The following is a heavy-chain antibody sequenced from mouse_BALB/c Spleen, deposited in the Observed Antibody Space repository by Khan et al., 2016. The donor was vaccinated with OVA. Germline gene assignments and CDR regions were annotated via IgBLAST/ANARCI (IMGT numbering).Heavy chain of an antibody. CDR2: INYSGTT. CDR3: VRGRAY. J-gene: IGHJ3*01. Sequence: EVQLQESGPGLVKPSQSLSLTCTVTGYSITSDYAWNWIRQFPGNKLEWMGYINYSGTTSKKPSPKSRISITRDTSKNQFFLQSNSGTTEDTATYYCVRGRAYWGQGTLVTVSA. CDR1: GYSITSDYA. V-gene: IGHV3-2*02.